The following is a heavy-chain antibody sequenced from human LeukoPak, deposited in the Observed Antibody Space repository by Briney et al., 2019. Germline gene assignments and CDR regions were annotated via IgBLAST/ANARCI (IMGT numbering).Heavy chain of an antibody. D-gene: IGHD2/OR15-2a*01. V-gene: IGHV1-2*02. Sequence: ASVKVSCKASGYTFTGYYMHWVRQAPGQGLEWMGWINPNSGGTNYAQKFQGRVTMTRDTSISTAYMELSRLRSDDTAVYYCARMRKVLPNWFDPWGQGTLVTVSS. CDR3: ARMRKVLPNWFDP. CDR2: INPNSGGT. J-gene: IGHJ5*02. CDR1: GYTFTGYY.